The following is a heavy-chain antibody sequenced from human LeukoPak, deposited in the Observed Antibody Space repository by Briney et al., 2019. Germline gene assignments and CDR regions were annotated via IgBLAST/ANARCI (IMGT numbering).Heavy chain of an antibody. CDR2: ISAYNGNT. V-gene: IGHV1-18*01. CDR3: ARRAAAGTSGWFDP. CDR1: GYTFTSYG. J-gene: IGHJ5*02. Sequence: ASVKVSCKASGYTFTSYGISWVRQAPGQGLEWMGWISAYNGNTNYAQKLQGRVTMTTDTSTSTAYMELRSLRSDDTAMYYCARRAAAGTSGWFDPWGQGTLVTVSS. D-gene: IGHD6-13*01.